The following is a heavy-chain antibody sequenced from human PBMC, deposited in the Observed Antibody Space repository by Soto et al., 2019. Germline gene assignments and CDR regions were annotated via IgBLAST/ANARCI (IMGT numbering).Heavy chain of an antibody. CDR1: GYTFTSYD. CDR3: AGERSAAGTGWFDP. CDR2: MNPNSGNT. D-gene: IGHD6-13*01. Sequence: QVQLVQSGAEVKKPGASVKVSCKASGYTFTSYDINWVRQATGQGLEWMGWMNPNSGNTAYAQKCQGRVTMTRNTPISTASMELRSLRSQDTAVYSCAGERSAAGTGWFDPWGQGTLVTVSS. J-gene: IGHJ5*02. V-gene: IGHV1-8*01.